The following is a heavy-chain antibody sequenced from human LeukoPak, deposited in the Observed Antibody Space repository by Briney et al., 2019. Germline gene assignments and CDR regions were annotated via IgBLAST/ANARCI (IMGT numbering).Heavy chain of an antibody. D-gene: IGHD1-14*01. CDR3: VSSNPTVYHYNFYGMDV. J-gene: IGHJ6*04. V-gene: IGHV4-61*01. Sequence: SVTLSVTCTVSGGSVRSISYYGRWIRQPPGKELEGFGYFYYNGRPHYNPSPKRRVTIPQDTSKNPFSLKLNSVNAADTAVYYRVSSNPTVYHYNFYGMDVWGEGTTVIVSS. CDR2: FYYNGRP. CDR1: GGSVRSISYY.